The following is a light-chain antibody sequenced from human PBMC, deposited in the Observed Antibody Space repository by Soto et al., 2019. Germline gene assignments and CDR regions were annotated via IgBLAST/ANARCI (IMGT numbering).Light chain of an antibody. V-gene: IGLV2-14*01. CDR2: EVS. Sequence: QSALTQPASVSGSPGQSITISCTGTSSDVGGYDYVSWYQLHPGKAPKLMVFEVSNRPSGVSYRFSGSKSGNTASLTISGLQDEDDAYYFCTSYSSSTADLFGTGTKVTVL. CDR1: SSDVGGYDY. J-gene: IGLJ1*01. CDR3: TSYSSSTADL.